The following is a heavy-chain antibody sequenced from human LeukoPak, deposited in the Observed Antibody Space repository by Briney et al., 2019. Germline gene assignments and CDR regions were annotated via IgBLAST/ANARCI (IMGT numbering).Heavy chain of an antibody. D-gene: IGHD2-2*01. CDR3: ARAVGCSSTSCYGAFDI. CDR1: GFTFSSYS. Sequence: GGSLRLSCAASGFTFSSYSMNWVRQAPGKGLEWVSYIISSSSTIYYADSVKGRFTISRDNAKNSLYLQMNSLRAEDTAVYYCARAVGCSSTSCYGAFDIWGQGTMVAVSS. CDR2: IISSSSTI. J-gene: IGHJ3*02. V-gene: IGHV3-48*04.